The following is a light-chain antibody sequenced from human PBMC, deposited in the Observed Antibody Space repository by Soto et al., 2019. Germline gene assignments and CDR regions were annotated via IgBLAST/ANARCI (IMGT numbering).Light chain of an antibody. J-gene: IGLJ3*02. CDR3: GTWDDGLSGVM. CDR2: DND. CDR1: SANIENNY. Sequence: QSVLTQPPSVSAAPGQKVTISCSGSSANIENNYVSWYQHLPGTAPQLLIYDNDKRPSGIPYRISGSKSGTSATLDIIGLQTGDEADYYCGTWDDGLSGVMFGGGTQLTVL. V-gene: IGLV1-51*01.